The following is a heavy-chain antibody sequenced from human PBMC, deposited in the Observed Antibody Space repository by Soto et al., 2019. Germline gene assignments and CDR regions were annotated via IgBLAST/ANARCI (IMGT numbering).Heavy chain of an antibody. V-gene: IGHV1-8*01. J-gene: IGHJ5*02. CDR1: GYTFTSYD. CDR2: MNPNSGNT. CDR3: ARGIKYGAYSRWFDP. D-gene: IGHD4-17*01. Sequence: ASVKVSCKASGYTFTSYDINWVRQATGQGPEWMGWMNPNSGNTGYAQKFQGRVTMTWDTSITTAYMELSSLRSEDTAVYFCARGIKYGAYSRWFDPWGQGTLVTVSS.